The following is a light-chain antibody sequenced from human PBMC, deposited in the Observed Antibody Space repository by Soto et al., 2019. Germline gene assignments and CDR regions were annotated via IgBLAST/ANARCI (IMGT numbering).Light chain of an antibody. CDR3: QKYNSAPFT. CDR1: QGISNY. Sequence: DIQMTQSPSSLSASVGDRVTITCRASQGISNYLAWYQQKPGTVPTLLIYAASTLQSGVPSRFSGSGSVTDFTLTISSLQPEDVATHYCQKYNSAPFTFGGGTKVELK. J-gene: IGKJ4*01. CDR2: AAS. V-gene: IGKV1-27*01.